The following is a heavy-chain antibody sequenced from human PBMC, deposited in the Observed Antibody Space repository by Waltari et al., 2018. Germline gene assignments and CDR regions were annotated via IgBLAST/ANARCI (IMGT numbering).Heavy chain of an antibody. CDR3: ARDEKDGYTLGRGAFDI. V-gene: IGHV4-38-2*02. J-gene: IGHJ3*02. CDR2: IYHSGST. Sequence: QVQLQESGPGLVKPSETLSLTCAVSGYSISSGYYWGWIRPPPGKGLEWIGSIYHSGSTYYNPSLKSRVTISVDTSKNQFSLKLSSVTAADTAVYYCARDEKDGYTLGRGAFDIWGQGTMVTVSS. D-gene: IGHD5-12*01. CDR1: GYSISSGYY.